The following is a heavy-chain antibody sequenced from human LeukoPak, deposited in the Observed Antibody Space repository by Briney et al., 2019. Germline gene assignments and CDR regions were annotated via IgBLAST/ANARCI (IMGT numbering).Heavy chain of an antibody. J-gene: IGHJ3*02. CDR3: ARDRSSDWHGAFDI. V-gene: IGHV3-33*01. D-gene: IGHD6-19*01. CDR2: IWYDGSNK. CDR1: GFTFSSYG. Sequence: PGRSLRLSCAASGFTFSSYGMHWVRQAPGKGLEWVAVIWYDGSNKFYADSLKGRFTVSRDNSKSTAYLQMSSLRAEDTAVYYCARDRSSDWHGAFDIWGQGTMVTVSS.